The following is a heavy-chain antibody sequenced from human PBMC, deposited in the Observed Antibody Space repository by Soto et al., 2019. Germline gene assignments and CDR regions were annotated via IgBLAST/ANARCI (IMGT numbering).Heavy chain of an antibody. D-gene: IGHD3-9*01. V-gene: IGHV6-1*01. Sequence: SQTLSLTCAISGDSVSSNSAAWNWIRQSPSRGLEWLGRTYYRSKWYNDYAVSVKSRITINPDTSKNQFSLQLNSVTPEDTAVYYCARDPNYDVLTGYYIYNWFDPWGQGTLVTVSS. CDR3: ARDPNYDVLTGYYIYNWFDP. CDR1: GDSVSSNSAA. J-gene: IGHJ5*02. CDR2: TYYRSKWYN.